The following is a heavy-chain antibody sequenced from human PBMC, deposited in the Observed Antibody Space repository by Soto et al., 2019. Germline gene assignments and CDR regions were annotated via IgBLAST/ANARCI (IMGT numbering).Heavy chain of an antibody. J-gene: IGHJ3*02. D-gene: IGHD3-3*01. CDR2: IKQDGSEK. CDR1: GITFSNYW. Sequence: EVHLVESGGDLVQPGGSLRLSCAASGITFSNYWMTWVRQAPGQGLEWVANIKQDGSEKYYVDSVKGRFTISRDNAKNSLYLQMNSLRAEDTAVYYCARDQDDSSDAFDIWGQGTMVTVSS. V-gene: IGHV3-7*01. CDR3: ARDQDDSSDAFDI.